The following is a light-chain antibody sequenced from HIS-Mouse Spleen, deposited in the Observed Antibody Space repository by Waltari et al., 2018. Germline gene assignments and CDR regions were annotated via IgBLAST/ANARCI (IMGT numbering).Light chain of an antibody. CDR2: GKN. J-gene: IGLJ2*01. V-gene: IGLV3-19*01. Sequence: SSELTQDPAVSVALGQTVRITCQGDSLRSYYASWYQQKPGQAPVIVIYGKNNRPSGIPDRCSGSSSGNTASLTITGAQAEDEADYYCNSRDSSGNHVVFGGGTKLTVL. CDR3: NSRDSSGNHVV. CDR1: SLRSYY.